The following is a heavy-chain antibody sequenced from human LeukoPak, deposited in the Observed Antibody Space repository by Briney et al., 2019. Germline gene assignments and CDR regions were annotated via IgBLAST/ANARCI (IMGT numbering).Heavy chain of an antibody. D-gene: IGHD4-17*01. CDR1: GFTFDDYA. CDR3: AKADGDYYYMDV. V-gene: IGHV3-9*01. CDR2: ISWNSGSI. J-gene: IGHJ6*03. Sequence: GGSLRLSCAASGFTFDDYAMHWVRQAPGKGLEWVSGISWNSGSIGYADSGKGRFTISRDNAKNSLYLQMNSLRAEDTALYYCAKADGDYYYMDVWGKGTTVTISS.